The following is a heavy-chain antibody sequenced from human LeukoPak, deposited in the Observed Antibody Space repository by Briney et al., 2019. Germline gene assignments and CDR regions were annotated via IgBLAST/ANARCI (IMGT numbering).Heavy chain of an antibody. V-gene: IGHV3-30*18. D-gene: IGHD3-3*01. CDR1: GFTFSSYG. J-gene: IGHJ3*02. Sequence: GRSLRLSCAASGFTFSSYGMHWVRQAPGKGLEWVAVISYDGSNKYYADSVKGRLTISRDNSKNTLYLQMNSLRAEDTAVYYCAKTLEWLSLNDAFDIWGQGTMVTVSS. CDR2: ISYDGSNK. CDR3: AKTLEWLSLNDAFDI.